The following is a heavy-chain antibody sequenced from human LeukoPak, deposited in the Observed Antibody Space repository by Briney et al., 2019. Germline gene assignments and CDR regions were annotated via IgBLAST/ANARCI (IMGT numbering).Heavy chain of an antibody. J-gene: IGHJ5*02. D-gene: IGHD6-13*01. CDR1: GYSFTSYW. CDR3: ARQGSAAGMGNWFDP. CDR2: IYPGDSDT. V-gene: IGHV5-51*01. Sequence: GESLKISCKGSGYSFTSYWIGWVRQMPGKGLEWMGIIYPGDSDTRYSPSFQGQVTISADKSISTAYLQWSSLKASYTAMYYCARQGSAAGMGNWFDPWGQGTLVTVSS.